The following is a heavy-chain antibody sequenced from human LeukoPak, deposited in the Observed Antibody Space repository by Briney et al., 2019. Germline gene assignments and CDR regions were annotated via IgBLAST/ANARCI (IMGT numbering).Heavy chain of an antibody. CDR2: INHSGST. D-gene: IGHD6-19*01. CDR1: GGSFSGYY. CDR3: ARGFNSGWYVDD. V-gene: IGHV4-34*01. J-gene: IGHJ4*02. Sequence: SETLSLTCAVSGGSFSGYYWSWIRQPPGKGLEWIGEINHSGSTNYNPSLKSRVTISVEKSKNQFPLKLTSVTAADTAVYYGARGFNSGWYVDDWGQGTLVTVSS.